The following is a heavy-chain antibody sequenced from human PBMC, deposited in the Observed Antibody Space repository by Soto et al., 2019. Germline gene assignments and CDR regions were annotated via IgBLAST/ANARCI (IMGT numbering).Heavy chain of an antibody. CDR1: GFHVDNVY. D-gene: IGHD3-10*01. V-gene: IGHV3-53*01. Sequence: EVQLVESGGGLIQPGGSLRLSCIASGFHVDNVYMSWVRQAPGKGLEWVSVLYPADSTNYADSVKGLFTISRDSSEITVYLHMDGLRGGDTAVDYCESGMGSAWVTPLSHWGQGTLVIVSS. CDR2: LYPADST. J-gene: IGHJ4*02. CDR3: ESGMGSAWVTPLSH.